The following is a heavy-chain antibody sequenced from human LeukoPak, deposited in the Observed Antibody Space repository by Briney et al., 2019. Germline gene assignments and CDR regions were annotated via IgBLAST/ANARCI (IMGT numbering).Heavy chain of an antibody. J-gene: IGHJ4*02. V-gene: IGHV4-34*01. Sequence: SETLSLTCAVYGGSFSGYYWSWIRRPPGKGLEWIGEINHSGSTNYNPSLKSRVTISVDTSKNQFSLKLSSVTAADTAVYYCARRSTRKRAFSDYWGQGTLVTVSS. D-gene: IGHD2/OR15-2a*01. CDR3: ARRSTRKRAFSDY. CDR1: GGSFSGYY. CDR2: INHSGST.